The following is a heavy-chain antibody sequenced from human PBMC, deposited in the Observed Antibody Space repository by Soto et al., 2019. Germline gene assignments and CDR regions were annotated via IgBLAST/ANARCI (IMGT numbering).Heavy chain of an antibody. Sequence: GESLKISCKGSGYSFTSYWISWVRQMPGKGLEWVGSIDPSDSYTNYSPSFHGHVTISADKSISTAYLQWSSLKASDTALYYCARLNYEVSYGPRYYYYRLDLWGQGTTVTVSS. CDR1: GYSFTSYW. CDR3: ARLNYEVSYGPRYYYYRLDL. V-gene: IGHV5-10-1*01. CDR2: IDPSDSYT. J-gene: IGHJ6*02. D-gene: IGHD3-3*01.